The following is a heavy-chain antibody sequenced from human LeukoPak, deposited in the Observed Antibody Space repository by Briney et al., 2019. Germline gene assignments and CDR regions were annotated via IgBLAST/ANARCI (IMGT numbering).Heavy chain of an antibody. Sequence: GGSQRLSCAGSGFNFSMYWMHWVRQAPGKGLVWVSRINSDGSSISYADSVKGRFTISRDNAKNTLYLQMNSLRAEDTAVYYCARAYCSGGSCPYWYSDLWGRGTLVTVSS. D-gene: IGHD2-15*01. V-gene: IGHV3-74*01. CDR3: ARAYCSGGSCPYWYSDL. J-gene: IGHJ2*01. CDR2: INSDGSSI. CDR1: GFNFSMYW.